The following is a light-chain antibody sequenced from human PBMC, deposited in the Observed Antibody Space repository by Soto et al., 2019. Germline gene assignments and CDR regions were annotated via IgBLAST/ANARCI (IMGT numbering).Light chain of an antibody. Sequence: IQRTQSPSSLSASVGDRVTITCRASQGVRYDLGWYQQKPGKAPKFLIYAASRLHSGVPSRFSGSGSGTDFTLTISSLQPEDFATYYCLQDYDYPRTFGQGTKVDIK. V-gene: IGKV1-6*01. CDR2: AAS. CDR1: QGVRYD. CDR3: LQDYDYPRT. J-gene: IGKJ1*01.